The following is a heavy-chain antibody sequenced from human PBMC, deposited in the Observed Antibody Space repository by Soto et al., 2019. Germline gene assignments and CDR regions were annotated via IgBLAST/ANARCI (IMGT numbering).Heavy chain of an antibody. J-gene: IGHJ6*02. CDR3: AKDSKSVSVSAARVYGMDV. CDR2: TRSNGEHT. Sequence: GGSLRLSXAGSGFMFSSFAMTWVRQAPGKGLEWVSTTRSNGEHTYYADSVKGRFTVSRDNSKNTLFLEMSSLRAEDSAINYCAKDSKSVSVSAARVYGMDVWGQGTTVTVS. V-gene: IGHV3-23*01. D-gene: IGHD2-2*01. CDR1: GFMFSSFA.